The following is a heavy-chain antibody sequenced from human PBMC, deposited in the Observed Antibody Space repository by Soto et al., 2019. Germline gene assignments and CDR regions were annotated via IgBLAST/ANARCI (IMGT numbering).Heavy chain of an antibody. CDR3: AREPYLPKARNDF. J-gene: IGHJ4*02. Sequence: SETLSLTCSVSGDSISSADYFWTWIRQSPGKGLEWMGYIFHSGTTYYNPSLKGRLLTSIENSKNQFSLRLTSVTAADSAVYFCAREPYLPKARNDFCGPGTLVTVSS. CDR2: IFHSGTT. V-gene: IGHV4-30-4*01. CDR1: GDSISSADYF.